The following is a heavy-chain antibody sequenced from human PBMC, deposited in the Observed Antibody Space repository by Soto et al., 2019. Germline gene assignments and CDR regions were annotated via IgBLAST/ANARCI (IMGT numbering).Heavy chain of an antibody. CDR2: ISYDGSNK. J-gene: IGHJ6*02. V-gene: IGHV3-30-3*01. CDR1: GFTFSGYA. D-gene: IGHD3-16*01. CDR3: ARGSGGYSYYGMDV. Sequence: QVQLVESGGGVVQPGRSLRLSCAASGFTFSGYALHWVRLAPGKGLEWVALISYDGSNKYYADSVKGRFTISRDNSKNTMYLQMISLRPEDTAVFYCARGSGGYSYYGMDVWGQGTTVTVSS.